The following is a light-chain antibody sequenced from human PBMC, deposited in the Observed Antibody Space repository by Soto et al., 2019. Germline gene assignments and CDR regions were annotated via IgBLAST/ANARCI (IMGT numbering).Light chain of an antibody. CDR3: QQYYSPPYT. CDR1: QSVLSRSNNNNY. J-gene: IGKJ2*01. Sequence: DIVMTQSPDSLAVSLGERATINCKSSQSVLSRSNNNNYLAWYQQRPGQPPKLLIYWASTRKPGVPDRFSGSGSGTDFTLTISILQAEDVAVYSCQQYYSPPYTFGQGTKLEIK. CDR2: WAS. V-gene: IGKV4-1*01.